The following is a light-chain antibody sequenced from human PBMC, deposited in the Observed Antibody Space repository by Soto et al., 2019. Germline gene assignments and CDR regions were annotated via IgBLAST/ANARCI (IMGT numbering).Light chain of an antibody. CDR2: GNT. CDR1: SSNIGAGFD. V-gene: IGLV1-40*01. CDR3: QSYDTRLSGFCV. J-gene: IGLJ1*01. Sequence: QSVLTQPPSVSGAPGQRIIISCTGSSSNIGAGFDVHWYQQLPGTAPKLLINGNTNRPSGVPDRFSASKSGTSASLAITGLQAEDEADYYCQSYDTRLSGFCVFGTGTKVTVL.